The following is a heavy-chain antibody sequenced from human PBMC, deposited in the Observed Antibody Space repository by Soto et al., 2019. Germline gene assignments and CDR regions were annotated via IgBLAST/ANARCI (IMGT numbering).Heavy chain of an antibody. J-gene: IGHJ1*01. CDR1: GGSISSGGYY. Sequence: SETLSLTCTVSGGSISSGGYYWSWIRQHPGKGLEWIGYIYYSGSTYYNPSLKSRVTISVDTSKNQFSLKLSPVTAADTAVYYCARDPSSSSEYFQHWGQGTLVTVSS. V-gene: IGHV4-31*03. D-gene: IGHD6-6*01. CDR3: ARDPSSSSEYFQH. CDR2: IYYSGST.